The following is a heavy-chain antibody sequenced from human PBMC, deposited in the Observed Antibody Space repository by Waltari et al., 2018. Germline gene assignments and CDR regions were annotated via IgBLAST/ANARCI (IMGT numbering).Heavy chain of an antibody. CDR1: GITFSNYA. Sequence: EVQLLESGGDLVQPGGSLRLSCAASGITFSNYAINWVRLAPGTGLEGVSAITVGDETYYADSVKGRFTISRDTSKDTVHLQMNGLRAEDTAVYYCATPFYNWDDPLHSWGQGTLVTVSS. V-gene: IGHV3-23*01. J-gene: IGHJ4*02. CDR3: ATPFYNWDDPLHS. CDR2: ITVGDET. D-gene: IGHD1-20*01.